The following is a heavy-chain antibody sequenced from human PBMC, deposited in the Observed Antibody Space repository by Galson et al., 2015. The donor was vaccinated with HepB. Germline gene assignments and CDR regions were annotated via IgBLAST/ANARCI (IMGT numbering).Heavy chain of an antibody. CDR2: MNPNSGNT. J-gene: IGHJ4*02. CDR1: GFTFTNYD. D-gene: IGHD3-22*01. V-gene: IGHV1-8*01. Sequence: SVKVSCKASGFTFTNYDINWVRQAAGQGLEWMGWMNPNSGNTGYALRFQGRVTMTSDTSISTTYMELSRLRSEDTAVYYCARGPVGYDTSGYFDFWGQGTLVTVSS. CDR3: ARGPVGYDTSGYFDF.